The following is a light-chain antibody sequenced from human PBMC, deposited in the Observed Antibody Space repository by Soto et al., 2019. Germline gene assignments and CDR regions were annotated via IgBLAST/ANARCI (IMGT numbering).Light chain of an antibody. Sequence: QSVLTQPPSVSGAPGQRVTISCTGSSSNIGAAYDVPWYQQLPGTAPKLIIYANTNRPSGVPGRFSGSKSGTSASLTITGLQAEDEADYYCQSYDSSLSGYVFGTGTSVTVL. CDR1: SSNIGAAYD. CDR2: ANT. V-gene: IGLV1-40*01. J-gene: IGLJ1*01. CDR3: QSYDSSLSGYV.